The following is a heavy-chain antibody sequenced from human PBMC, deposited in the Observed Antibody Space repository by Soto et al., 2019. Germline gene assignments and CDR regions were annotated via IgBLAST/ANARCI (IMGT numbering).Heavy chain of an antibody. V-gene: IGHV1-18*01. CDR2: ISVYNGNT. J-gene: IGHJ4*02. CDR1: GYTFSSYG. CDR3: ARFFGDCFTPDY. D-gene: IGHD2-21*02. Sequence: QVQLVQSGAEVKKPGASVKVSCKASGYTFSSYGISWVRQAPGQGLEWMGWISVYNGNTNYAQNLQGRVTITTDTATRTAFMELRGLRSDDTAVYYCARFFGDCFTPDYWGQGTLVTVSS.